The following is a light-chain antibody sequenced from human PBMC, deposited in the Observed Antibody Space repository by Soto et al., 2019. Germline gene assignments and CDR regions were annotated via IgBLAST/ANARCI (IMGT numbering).Light chain of an antibody. V-gene: IGKV3-20*01. CDR3: QQYGTSLPFT. CDR1: QSVSSSY. CDR2: AAS. J-gene: IGKJ2*01. Sequence: ELVLTQSPGTLSLSPGERATLSCRASQSVSSSYLAWYQQKPGQAPRLLIYAASSRATGIPDRFSGSGSGTHFTLTISRLEPEDFAVYFCQQYGTSLPFTFGQGTKGEIK.